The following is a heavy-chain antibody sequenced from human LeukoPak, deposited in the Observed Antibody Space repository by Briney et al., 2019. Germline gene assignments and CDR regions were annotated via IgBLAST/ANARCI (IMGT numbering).Heavy chain of an antibody. V-gene: IGHV3-53*05. D-gene: IGHD3-10*01. CDR2: MYIDGST. J-gene: IGHJ6*02. Sequence: PGGSLRLSCAASGFTVSSNYMSWVRQAPGKGLKWVSVMYIDGSTHYAESVKGRFTISRDNSKNTLYLQMNSLRVEDSAVYYCATAGIIELLWDYAIDDWGQGTTVTVSS. CDR1: GFTVSSNY. CDR3: ATAGIIELLWDYAIDD.